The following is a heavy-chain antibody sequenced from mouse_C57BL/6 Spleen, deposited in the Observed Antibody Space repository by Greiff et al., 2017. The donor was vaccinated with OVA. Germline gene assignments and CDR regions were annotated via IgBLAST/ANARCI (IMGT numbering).Heavy chain of an antibody. Sequence: EVKLQESGPGLVKPSQSLSLTCSVTGYSITSGYYWNWIRQFPGNKLEWMGYISYDGSNNYNPSLKNRISITRDTSKNQFFLKLNSVTTEDTATYYCARGVTRDYFDYWGQGTTLTVSS. CDR3: ARGVTRDYFDY. CDR2: ISYDGSN. J-gene: IGHJ2*01. CDR1: GYSITSGYY. D-gene: IGHD2-2*01. V-gene: IGHV3-6*01.